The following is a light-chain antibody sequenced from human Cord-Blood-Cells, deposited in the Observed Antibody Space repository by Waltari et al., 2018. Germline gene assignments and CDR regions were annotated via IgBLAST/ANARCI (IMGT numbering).Light chain of an antibody. CDR3: MQGTHWPPT. V-gene: IGKV2-30*02. CDR2: KVS. J-gene: IGKJ1*01. CDR1: QSLVHSDGNHY. Sequence: DVAMTQSPLSLPVTLGQPASTSCRSSQSLVHSDGNHYLNWLQQRPGQSPSRLIYKVSNRDSGVPDRFSGSGSGTDFTLKISRVEAEDVGVYYCMQGTHWPPTFGQGTKVEIK.